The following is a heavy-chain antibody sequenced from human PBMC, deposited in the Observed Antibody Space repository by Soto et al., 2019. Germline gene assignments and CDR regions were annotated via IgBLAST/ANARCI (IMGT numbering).Heavy chain of an antibody. Sequence: PXEVLSLTFTVAGGSLSSYYWSWIRQPPGKGLEWIGYIYYSVSTNYNPSLKSRVTISVDTSKNQFSLKLSSVTAADTAVYYCARVSTALKPQPSYYFDYWGQGTLVTV. V-gene: IGHV4-59*01. D-gene: IGHD2-2*01. J-gene: IGHJ4*02. CDR2: IYYSVST. CDR1: GGSLSSYY. CDR3: ARVSTALKPQPSYYFDY.